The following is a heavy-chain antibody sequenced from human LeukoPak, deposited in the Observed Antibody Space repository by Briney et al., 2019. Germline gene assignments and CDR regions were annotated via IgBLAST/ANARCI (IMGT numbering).Heavy chain of an antibody. CDR1: GYTXTELS. CDR3: ATDPGYYDYVWGSL. V-gene: IGHV1-24*01. J-gene: IGHJ4*02. CDR2: FDPEDGET. D-gene: IGHD3-16*01. Sequence: GASVKVSCKVSGYTXTELSMHWVRQAPGKGLEWMGGFDPEDGETIYAQKFQGRVTMTEDTSTDTAYMELSSLRSEDTAVYYCATDPGYYDYVWGSLWGQGTLVTVSS.